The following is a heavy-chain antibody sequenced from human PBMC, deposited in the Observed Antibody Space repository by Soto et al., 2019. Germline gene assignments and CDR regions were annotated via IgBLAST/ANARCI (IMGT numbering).Heavy chain of an antibody. J-gene: IGHJ6*02. Sequence: GESLKISCKGSGYSFTSYWIGWVRQMHGKGLEWMGIIYPGDSATRYSPSFQGHVTISADKSISTAYLQWCSLKASDTAMYYCARIVGATAYYYYGMDVWGQGTTVTVSS. CDR2: IYPGDSAT. D-gene: IGHD1-26*01. V-gene: IGHV5-51*01. CDR1: GYSFTSYW. CDR3: ARIVGATAYYYYGMDV.